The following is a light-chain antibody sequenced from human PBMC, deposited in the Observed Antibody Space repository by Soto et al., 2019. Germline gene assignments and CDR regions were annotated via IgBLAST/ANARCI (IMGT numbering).Light chain of an antibody. Sequence: DIQMTQSPSTLSASVGDRVTITCRASQSISSWLAWYQQKPGKAPKLLIYKASSLESGVPSRFSGSGSGTEFTRTISSLQPDDFATYYCQQSLTFGGGTKVEIK. CDR1: QSISSW. CDR3: QQSLT. J-gene: IGKJ4*01. V-gene: IGKV1-5*03. CDR2: KAS.